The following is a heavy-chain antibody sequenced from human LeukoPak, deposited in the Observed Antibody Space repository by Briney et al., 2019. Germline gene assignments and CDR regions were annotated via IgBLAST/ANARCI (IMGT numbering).Heavy chain of an antibody. CDR2: ISGYNGDT. CDR1: GYTFTTYG. J-gene: IGHJ5*02. Sequence: ASVKVSCKASGYTFTTYGISWVRQAPGQGLEWMGWISGYNGDTNYAQNFQGRVTVTTDTSTSTAYMELRSLRSDDTAVYYCARNRVTVTTKRYFDPWGQGTRVTVSS. V-gene: IGHV1-18*01. D-gene: IGHD4-11*01. CDR3: ARNRVTVTTKRYFDP.